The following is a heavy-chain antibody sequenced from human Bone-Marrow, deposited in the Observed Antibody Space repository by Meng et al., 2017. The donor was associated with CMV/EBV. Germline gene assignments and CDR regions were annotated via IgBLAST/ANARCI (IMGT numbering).Heavy chain of an antibody. J-gene: IGHJ4*02. Sequence: GGSLRLSCAASGFTFSSYGMHWVRQAPGKGLEWVAFIRYDGSNKYYADSAKGRFTISRDNSKNTLYLQMNSLRAEDTAVYYCARGKGWLQSSPAGYWGQGTLVTVSS. CDR3: ARGKGWLQSSPAGY. V-gene: IGHV3-30*02. CDR1: GFTFSSYG. CDR2: IRYDGSNK. D-gene: IGHD5-24*01.